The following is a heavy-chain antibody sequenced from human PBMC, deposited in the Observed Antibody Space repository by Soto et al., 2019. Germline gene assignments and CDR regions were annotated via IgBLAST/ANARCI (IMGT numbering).Heavy chain of an antibody. J-gene: IGHJ4*02. CDR1: GYTFTSYA. Sequence: GASVKVSCKASGYTFTSYAMHWVRQAPGQRLEWMGWINAGNGNTKYSQKFQGRVTITRDTSASTAYMELSSLRSEDTAVYYCARDNVYGDYGDSPVDWGQGTLVTVSS. V-gene: IGHV1-3*01. D-gene: IGHD4-17*01. CDR2: INAGNGNT. CDR3: ARDNVYGDYGDSPVD.